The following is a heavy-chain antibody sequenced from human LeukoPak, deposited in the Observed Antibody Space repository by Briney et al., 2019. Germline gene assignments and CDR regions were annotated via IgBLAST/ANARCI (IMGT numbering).Heavy chain of an antibody. J-gene: IGHJ5*02. Sequence: SETLSLTCTVSGGSISSHYWSWIRQPPGKGLEWIGYIYYSGSTNYNPSLKSRVTISVDTSKNQFSLKLSSVTAADTAVHYCARETALGSLDPWGQGTLVTVSS. CDR2: IYYSGST. CDR1: GGSISSHY. D-gene: IGHD3-10*01. CDR3: ARETALGSLDP. V-gene: IGHV4-59*11.